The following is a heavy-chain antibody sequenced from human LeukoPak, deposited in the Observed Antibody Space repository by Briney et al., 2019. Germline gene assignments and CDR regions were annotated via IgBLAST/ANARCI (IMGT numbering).Heavy chain of an antibody. V-gene: IGHV3-21*01. CDR1: GFTFSSYS. CDR2: ISSSSSYI. CDR3: AWNYGSGSYGDY. J-gene: IGHJ4*02. Sequence: GGSLRLSCAASGFTFSSYSMNWVRQAPGKGLEWVSSISSSSSYIYYADSVKGRFTISRDNAKNSLYLQMNSLRAEDTAVYYCAWNYGSGSYGDYCGQGTLVTVSS. D-gene: IGHD3-10*01.